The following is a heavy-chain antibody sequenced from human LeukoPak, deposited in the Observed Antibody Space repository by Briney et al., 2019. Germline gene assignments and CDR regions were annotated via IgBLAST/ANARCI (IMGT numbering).Heavy chain of an antibody. CDR1: GGSFSGYH. J-gene: IGHJ6*02. CDR2: INDSGST. D-gene: IGHD3-10*01. V-gene: IGHV4-34*01. CDR3: ARGRWFGELKRLYYYGMDV. Sequence: ASETLSLTCAVYGGSFSGYHWSWIRQPPGKGLEWIGEINDSGSTNYNPSLKSRVTISADTSKEQLSLKLSSVTAADTAVYYCARGRWFGELKRLYYYGMDVWGQGTTVTVSS.